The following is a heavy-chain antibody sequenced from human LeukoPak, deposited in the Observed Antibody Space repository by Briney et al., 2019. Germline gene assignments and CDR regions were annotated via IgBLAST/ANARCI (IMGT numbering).Heavy chain of an antibody. Sequence: GSLRLSCTASGFPISTYSMNWVRQAPGKGLEWTGTIYYTGRTYYNPSLESRLTISVDTSKNQFSLKLTSVTAADTAIYYCAQSLGSGNWIGNWFDPWGQGTLVTVSS. CDR2: IYYTGRT. CDR3: AQSLGSGNWIGNWFDP. D-gene: IGHD1-1*01. CDR1: GFPISTYSMN. J-gene: IGHJ5*02. V-gene: IGHV4-59*05.